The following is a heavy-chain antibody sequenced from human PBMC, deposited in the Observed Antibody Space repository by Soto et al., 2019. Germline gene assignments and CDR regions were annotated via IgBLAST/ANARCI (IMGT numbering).Heavy chain of an antibody. Sequence: QVQLQESGPGLVKPSETLSLTCTVSGGSINSNYWTWIRQPPGKGLEWIGFIHHSGITNYNPSLKSRVTISVDTSNNQFSLKMSSVTAADTAVFYCARVSGATISYWGQGTLVTVSS. CDR2: IHHSGIT. D-gene: IGHD5-12*01. CDR1: GGSINSNY. V-gene: IGHV4-59*01. CDR3: ARVSGATISY. J-gene: IGHJ4*02.